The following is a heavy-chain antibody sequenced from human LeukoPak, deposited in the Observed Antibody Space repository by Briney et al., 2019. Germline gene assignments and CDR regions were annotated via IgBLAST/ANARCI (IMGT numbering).Heavy chain of an antibody. V-gene: IGHV4-30-2*01. D-gene: IGHD2-2*01. Sequence: SQTLSLTCTVSGGSISSGGYYWSWIRQPPGKGLEWIGYIYHSGSTYYNPSLKSRVTISVDRSKNQFSLKLSSVTAADTAVYYCARVSVGDYYYGMDVWGQGTTVTVSS. CDR3: ARVSVGDYYYGMDV. J-gene: IGHJ6*02. CDR2: IYHSGST. CDR1: GGSISSGGYY.